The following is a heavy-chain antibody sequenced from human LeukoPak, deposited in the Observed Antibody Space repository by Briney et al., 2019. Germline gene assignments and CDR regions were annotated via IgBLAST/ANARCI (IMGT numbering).Heavy chain of an antibody. Sequence: SQTLSLTCTVSGGSISSGAYYWSWIRQPPGKGLEWIRYIYYSGSTYYNPSLKSRVTISVDTSKNQFSLKLSSVTAADTAVYYCARAISRESGRYNYWGQGTLVTVSS. CDR2: IYYSGST. J-gene: IGHJ4*02. CDR3: ARAISRESGRYNY. V-gene: IGHV4-30-4*08. CDR1: GGSISSGAYY. D-gene: IGHD6-19*01.